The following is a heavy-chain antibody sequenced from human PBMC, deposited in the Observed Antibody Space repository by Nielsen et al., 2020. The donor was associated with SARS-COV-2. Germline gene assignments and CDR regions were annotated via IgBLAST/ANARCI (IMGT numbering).Heavy chain of an antibody. CDR1: GFTFSDYY. Sequence: AGSLCLSCAVSGFTFSDYYMSWIRQAPGKGLEWVAQMSGSSSYIHYADSVKGRYTISKDSAKNSLYLQMNSLRAEDTAVYYCARVAGTPPVSYSYFDLWGRGTLVTVSS. CDR3: ARVAGTPPVSYSYFDL. D-gene: IGHD6-19*01. J-gene: IGHJ2*01. CDR2: MSGSSSYI. V-gene: IGHV3-11*05.